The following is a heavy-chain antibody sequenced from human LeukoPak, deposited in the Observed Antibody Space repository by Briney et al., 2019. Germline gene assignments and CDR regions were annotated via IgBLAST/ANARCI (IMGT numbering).Heavy chain of an antibody. CDR2: IRGSGGST. Sequence: GGSLRLSCTASGFTFNSYAMNWVRQAPGKGLEWVSSIRGSGGSTYTADSVKGRFIISRDNSKSMLYIQMNSLRAEDTAVYYCAKFLYSSGWWSSNPGYWGQGTLVTVSS. D-gene: IGHD6-19*01. CDR1: GFTFNSYA. V-gene: IGHV3-23*01. J-gene: IGHJ4*02. CDR3: AKFLYSSGWWSSNPGY.